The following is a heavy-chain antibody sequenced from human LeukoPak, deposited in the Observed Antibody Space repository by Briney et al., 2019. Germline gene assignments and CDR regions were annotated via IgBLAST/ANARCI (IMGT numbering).Heavy chain of an antibody. V-gene: IGHV3-7*01. CDR2: IKQDGSEK. CDR3: ARERYSSGWDGGFFDL. D-gene: IGHD6-19*01. CDR1: GFTFSSYW. Sequence: GGSLRLSCAASGFTFSSYWMSWVRQAPGKGLEWVANIKQDGSEKYYVGSVKGRFTISRDNAKNSLYLQMNSLRAEDTAVYYCARERYSSGWDGGFFDLWGRGTLVTVSS. J-gene: IGHJ2*01.